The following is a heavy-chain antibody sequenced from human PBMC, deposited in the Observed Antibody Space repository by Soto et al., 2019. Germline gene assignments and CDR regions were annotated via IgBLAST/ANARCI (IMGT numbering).Heavy chain of an antibody. CDR2: IIPIFGTA. V-gene: IGHV1-69*12. CDR3: ARGMVRFLDSLGVDV. D-gene: IGHD3-3*01. J-gene: IGHJ6*04. Sequence: QVQLVQSGAEVKKPGSSVKVSCKASGGTFSNYAMSWVRQAPGQGLEWMGGIIPIFGTANYAQKFQGRVTITADESTSTAYMELSSLRSEDTAVYYCARGMVRFLDSLGVDVWGKGTTVTVSS. CDR1: GGTFSNYA.